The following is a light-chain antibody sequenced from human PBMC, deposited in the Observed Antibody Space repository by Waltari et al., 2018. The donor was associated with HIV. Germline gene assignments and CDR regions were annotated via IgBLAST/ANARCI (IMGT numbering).Light chain of an antibody. CDR1: KLGEKY. CDR2: QDN. Sequence: SYELTQPPSVSVSPGQTVSITCSGDKLGEKYACWYQQRPGQSPLLVIYQDNQRPSGIPERCSGSNSGNTATLTISGTQAMDEADYDGQTWDSNTGVFGGGTKLTVL. V-gene: IGLV3-1*01. J-gene: IGLJ3*02. CDR3: QTWDSNTGV.